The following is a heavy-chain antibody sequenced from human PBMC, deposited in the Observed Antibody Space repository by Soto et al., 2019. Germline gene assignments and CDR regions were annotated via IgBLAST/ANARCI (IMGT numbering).Heavy chain of an antibody. D-gene: IGHD1-26*01. CDR2: IVVGSGNT. Sequence: GASAKVSCTASGFTLTSSAMQWVRQARGQRLVWIGWIVVGSGNTNYAQKFQERVTITRDMSTSTAYMELSSLRSEDTAVYYCAAGGGANSGSYSDAFDIWGQGTMVTVSS. J-gene: IGHJ3*02. CDR1: GFTLTSSA. CDR3: AAGGGANSGSYSDAFDI. V-gene: IGHV1-58*02.